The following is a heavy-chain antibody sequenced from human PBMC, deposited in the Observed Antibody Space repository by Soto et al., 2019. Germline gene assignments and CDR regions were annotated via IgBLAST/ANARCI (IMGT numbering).Heavy chain of an antibody. V-gene: IGHV3-23*01. CDR2: ISGSGGSA. CDR1: GFTFSGYA. Sequence: EVQLLESGGGFIQPGGSLRLSCAASGFTFSGYAMSWVRQAPGKGLEWVSGISGSGGSAYYADSVKGRFTISRDNSQNTVDLQMNSLRVEDTAKYYCVRWDGYGDLWGQGTLVTVSS. CDR3: VRWDGYGDL. D-gene: IGHD5-18*01. J-gene: IGHJ4*02.